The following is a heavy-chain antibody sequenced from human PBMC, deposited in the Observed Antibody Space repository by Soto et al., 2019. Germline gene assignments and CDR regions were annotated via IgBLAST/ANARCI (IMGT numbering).Heavy chain of an antibody. V-gene: IGHV3-33*01. Sequence: LRLSCAASGFSFSDYVMHWVRQSPGEGLEWVAVMWYHGRDKFYAESVKGRFTITRDNSKNTLYPQMNSLRAEDTAVYYCARDAGGQSGNFIFDSWGQGALVTVSS. CDR2: MWYHGRDK. D-gene: IGHD1-26*01. J-gene: IGHJ4*02. CDR1: GFSFSDYV. CDR3: ARDAGGQSGNFIFDS.